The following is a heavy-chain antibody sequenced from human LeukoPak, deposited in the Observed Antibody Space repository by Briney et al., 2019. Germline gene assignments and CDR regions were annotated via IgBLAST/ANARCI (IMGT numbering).Heavy chain of an antibody. V-gene: IGHV4-39*01. CDR3: ARPDILTGQRGY. Sequence: SETLSLTCTVSGGSISSSSYYWGWIRQPPGKGLEWIGSIYYSGSTYYNPSLKSRVTISVDTSKNQFSLKLSSVTAADTAVYYCARPDILTGQRGYWGQGTLVTVSS. CDR1: GGSISSSSYY. CDR2: IYYSGST. D-gene: IGHD3-9*01. J-gene: IGHJ4*02.